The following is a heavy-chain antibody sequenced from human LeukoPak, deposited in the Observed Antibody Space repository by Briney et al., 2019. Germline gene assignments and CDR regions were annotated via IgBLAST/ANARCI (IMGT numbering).Heavy chain of an antibody. J-gene: IGHJ4*02. CDR2: INHSGST. V-gene: IGHV4-34*01. CDR3: ARVGPSGGPPLYYFDY. D-gene: IGHD2-15*01. Sequence: SETLSLTCAVYGGSFSGYYWSWIRQPPGKGLEWIGEINHSGSTNYNPSLKSRVTISVDTSKNQFSLKLSSVTAADTAVYYCARVGPSGGPPLYYFDYWGQGTLVTVSS. CDR1: GGSFSGYY.